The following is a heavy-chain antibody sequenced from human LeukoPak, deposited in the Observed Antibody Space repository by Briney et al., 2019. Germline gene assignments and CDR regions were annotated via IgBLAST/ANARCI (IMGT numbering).Heavy chain of an antibody. CDR3: ASLYCSGGSCYLSGFDY. V-gene: IGHV4-39*01. J-gene: IGHJ4*02. Sequence: PSETLSLTCTVSGGSISSSSYYWGSIRQPPGKGLEWIGSIYYSGSTYHNPSLKSRVTISVDTSKNQFSLKLSSVTAADTAVYYCASLYCSGGSCYLSGFDYWGQGTLVTVSS. D-gene: IGHD2-15*01. CDR2: IYYSGST. CDR1: GGSISSSSYY.